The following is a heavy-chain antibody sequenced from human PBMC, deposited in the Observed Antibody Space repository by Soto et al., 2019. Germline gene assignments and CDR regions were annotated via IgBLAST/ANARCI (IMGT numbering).Heavy chain of an antibody. Sequence: LTLSCTASVFSVTSNYMTWVRQAPVKGLECVSVIYAGGNTYYADSVKGRFTISSDNSKNTLFLQMNNLRAEDTADYHCSRVTTFYDILTSSYSLNYFDYWGQGTRVTVSS. V-gene: IGHV3-53*01. CDR1: VFSVTSNY. J-gene: IGHJ4*02. D-gene: IGHD3-9*01. CDR2: IYAGGNT. CDR3: SRVTTFYDILTSSYSLNYFDY.